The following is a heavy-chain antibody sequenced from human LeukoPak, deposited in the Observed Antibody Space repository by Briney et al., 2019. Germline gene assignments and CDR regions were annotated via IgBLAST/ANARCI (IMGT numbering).Heavy chain of an antibody. J-gene: IGHJ4*02. V-gene: IGHV1-46*01. CDR3: ARDRAAITMIPQYYFDN. CDR1: GYTFTSYY. Sequence: GSVKVSRKASGYTFTSYYMDWVRQAPGQGLEWMGIINPSGGSTNYAQKFQGRVTMTRDTSTSTVYMELSSLRSEDTAVYYCARDRAAITMIPQYYFDNWGQGTLVTVSS. D-gene: IGHD3-22*01. CDR2: INPSGGST.